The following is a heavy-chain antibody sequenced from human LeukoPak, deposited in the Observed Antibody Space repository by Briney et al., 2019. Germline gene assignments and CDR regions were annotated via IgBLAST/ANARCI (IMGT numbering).Heavy chain of an antibody. V-gene: IGHV4-38-2*02. D-gene: IGHD5-24*01. CDR2: IYHSGST. J-gene: IGHJ5*02. CDR1: GHSISSGYY. CDR3: ARDLSRDGCNR. Sequence: SETLSLTCTVSGHSISSGYYWGWIRQPPGKGLEWIGSIYHSGSTYYNPSLKSRVTISLDTSKNQFSLKLSSVTAADTAMYYCARDLSRDGCNRWGQGTLVTVSS.